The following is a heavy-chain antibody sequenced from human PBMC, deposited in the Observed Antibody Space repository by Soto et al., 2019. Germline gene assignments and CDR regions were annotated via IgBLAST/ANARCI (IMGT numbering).Heavy chain of an antibody. D-gene: IGHD5-12*01. CDR2: ISYDGSNK. CDR1: GFTYSSYA. CDR3: ARHREVEMATIMMVEKGMDV. V-gene: IGHV3-30-3*01. J-gene: IGHJ6*01. Sequence: QVQLVESGGGVVQPGRSLRLSCAASGFTYSSYAMHWVRQAPGKGLEWVAVISYDGSNKYYADSVKGRFTISRDNSKNTLYLQMNSLRAEDTAVYYCARHREVEMATIMMVEKGMDVW.